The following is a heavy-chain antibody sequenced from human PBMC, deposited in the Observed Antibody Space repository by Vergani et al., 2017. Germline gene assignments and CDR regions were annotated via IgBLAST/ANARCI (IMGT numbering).Heavy chain of an antibody. CDR3: ITDGLFLATIDKGSLLSSIAAYRPDGMDV. D-gene: IGHD6-13*01. J-gene: IGHJ6*01. CDR2: IKSKTDGGTT. Sequence: EVQLVESGGGLVKPGGSLRLSCAASGFTFSNAWMSWVRQAPGKGLEWVGRIKSKTDGGTTDYAATVKCRFTISSDDSKNTLYLEMNCLKTEDTAVYYCITDGLFLATIDKGSLLSSIAAYRPDGMDVWGQGTTVTVSS. V-gene: IGHV3-15*01. CDR1: GFTFSNAW.